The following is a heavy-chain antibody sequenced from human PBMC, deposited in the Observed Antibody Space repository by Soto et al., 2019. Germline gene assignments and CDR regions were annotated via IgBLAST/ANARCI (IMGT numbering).Heavy chain of an antibody. Sequence: QVQLVESGGGVVQPGRSLRLSCAGSGFTFSSYGMHWVRQAPGKGLEWVAVISNDGINKDYADSVKGRFTISRDTSKDTVNLQMNSLIADDTAVYYCAESRFRGYSFAIAAYCFDYWGQGTLVIVSS. CDR1: GFTFSSYG. CDR3: AESRFRGYSFAIAAYCFDY. CDR2: ISNDGINK. D-gene: IGHD5-18*01. V-gene: IGHV3-30*18. J-gene: IGHJ4*02.